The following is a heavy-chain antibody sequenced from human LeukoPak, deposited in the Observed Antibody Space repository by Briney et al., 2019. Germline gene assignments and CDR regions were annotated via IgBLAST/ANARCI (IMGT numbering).Heavy chain of an antibody. D-gene: IGHD3-22*01. V-gene: IGHV4-59*06. CDR1: GGSISSYY. Sequence: SETLSLTCTVSGGSISSYYWSWIRQPAGKGLEWIGYIYYSGSTYYNPSLKSRVTISVDTSKNQFSLKLSSVTAADTAVYYCARQGKDSSGYYLDYWGQGTLVTVSS. J-gene: IGHJ4*02. CDR3: ARQGKDSSGYYLDY. CDR2: IYYSGST.